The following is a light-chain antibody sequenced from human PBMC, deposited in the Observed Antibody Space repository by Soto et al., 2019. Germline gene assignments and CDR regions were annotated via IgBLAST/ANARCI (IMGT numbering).Light chain of an antibody. CDR2: EAS. CDR1: QSVSSSY. Sequence: EIVLTQSPGTLSLSPGERATLSCRASQSVSSSYLAWYQQKPGQPPRLVISEASTRATGIPDRFSGSGSGTEFTLNISSLEAEDFAVYYCQQFGRSPPSWTFGQGTKVEI. CDR3: QQFGRSPPSWT. J-gene: IGKJ1*01. V-gene: IGKV3-20*01.